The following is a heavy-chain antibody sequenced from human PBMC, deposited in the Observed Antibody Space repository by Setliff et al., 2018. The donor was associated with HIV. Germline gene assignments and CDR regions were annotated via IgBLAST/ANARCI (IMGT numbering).Heavy chain of an antibody. Sequence: KTSETLSLTCAVYGGSFSAYHWSWIRQTPGKGLEWLGEINHSGSTAYNLALESQVSMSIDTSKDQFSLKLTSVTAADTAIYYCARGRDYTGSWFRPFYLDFWGHGNLVTVSS. J-gene: IGHJ4*01. CDR2: INHSGST. D-gene: IGHD3-3*01. V-gene: IGHV4-34*01. CDR1: GGSFSAYH. CDR3: ARGRDYTGSWFRPFYLDF.